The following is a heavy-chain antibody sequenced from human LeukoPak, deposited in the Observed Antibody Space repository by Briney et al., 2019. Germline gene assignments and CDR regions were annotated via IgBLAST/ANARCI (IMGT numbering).Heavy chain of an antibody. V-gene: IGHV3-11*05. CDR2: IAPSSNYI. Sequence: GGSQRLSCAASGFIFSDYYMTWVRLTPGTGLEWISYIAPSSNYINYAASVKGRFTVSRDNSRNSVYLQMNSLRAEDTAVYYCSRDPRLMDFWGQGTPVTVSS. CDR3: SRDPRLMDF. CDR1: GFIFSDYY. D-gene: IGHD2-8*01. J-gene: IGHJ4*02.